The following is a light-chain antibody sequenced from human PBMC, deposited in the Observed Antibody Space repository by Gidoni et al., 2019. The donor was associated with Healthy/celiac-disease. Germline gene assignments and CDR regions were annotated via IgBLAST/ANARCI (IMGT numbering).Light chain of an antibody. J-gene: IGKJ1*01. CDR1: QSISSY. CDR2: AAS. CDR3: QQSYSTPLT. Sequence: DIKRTKHPSSLSASVGDRVTITCRASQSISSYVNWYQQKPGKAPKLLIYAASSFQSGVPSRFSGSGSGTDFTLTISSLQPEDFATYYCQQSYSTPLTFXXXTQVEIK. V-gene: IGKV1-39*01.